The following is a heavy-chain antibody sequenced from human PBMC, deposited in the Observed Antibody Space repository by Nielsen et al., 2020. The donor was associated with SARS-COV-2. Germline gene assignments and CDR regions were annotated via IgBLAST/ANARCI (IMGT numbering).Heavy chain of an antibody. J-gene: IGHJ3*02. V-gene: IGHV4-34*01. CDR3: ARDLEYSSSFSAFDI. D-gene: IGHD6-6*01. CDR2: VNYRGGT. Sequence: SETLSLTCAVYGGSFGGYYWSWIRQPPGKGLEWIGEVNYRGGTNYNPSLKSRVTISMDASKNQFSLKMSSVTAADTAVYYCARDLEYSSSFSAFDIWGQGTMVTVSS. CDR1: GGSFGGYY.